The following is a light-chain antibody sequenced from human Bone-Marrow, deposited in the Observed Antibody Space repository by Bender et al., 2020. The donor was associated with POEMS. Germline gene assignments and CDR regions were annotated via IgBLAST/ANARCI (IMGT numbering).Light chain of an antibody. CDR2: DVS. CDR3: SSYTTSKSWA. Sequence: QSALTQPASVSGTPGQSITISCTGSSRDIGAYDYVSWYQQHPGGAPKLLIYDVSSRPSRVSTRFSGSKSDNTASLTISGVHPEDEANYYCSSYTTSKSWAFGGGTKLTVL. J-gene: IGLJ3*02. V-gene: IGLV2-14*03. CDR1: SRDIGAYDY.